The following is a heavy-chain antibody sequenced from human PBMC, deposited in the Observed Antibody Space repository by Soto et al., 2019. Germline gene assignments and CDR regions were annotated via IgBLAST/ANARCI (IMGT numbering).Heavy chain of an antibody. CDR2: ISSSRSTI. CDR1: GFTFSSYS. CDR3: ARGDNGSGEDPYYFDY. V-gene: IGHV3-48*01. Sequence: EVQLVESGGGLVQPGGSLRLSCAASGFTFSSYSMNWVRQAPGKGLEWVSYISSSRSTIYYADSVKGRFTISRDNAKNSLYLQMNSLRAEDTAVYYCARGDNGSGEDPYYFDYWGQGTLVTVSS. D-gene: IGHD3-10*01. J-gene: IGHJ4*02.